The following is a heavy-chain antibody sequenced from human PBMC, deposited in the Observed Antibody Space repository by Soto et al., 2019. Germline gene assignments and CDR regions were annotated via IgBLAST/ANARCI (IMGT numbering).Heavy chain of an antibody. D-gene: IGHD6-19*01. CDR1: GGSVSSGSYY. Sequence: SETLSLTCTVSGGSVSSGSYYWSWIRQPPGKGLEWIGYMYNSGSTNYNPSLKSRVIISVDTSKNQFSLKLSSVTAADTAVYYCARVSSGWYYFDYWGQGTLVTVSS. V-gene: IGHV4-61*01. CDR3: ARVSSGWYYFDY. J-gene: IGHJ4*02. CDR2: MYNSGST.